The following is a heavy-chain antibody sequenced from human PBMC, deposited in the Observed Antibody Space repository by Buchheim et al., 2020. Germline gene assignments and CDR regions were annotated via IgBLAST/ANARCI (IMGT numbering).Heavy chain of an antibody. J-gene: IGHJ5*02. CDR3: ARALGEYCSGGSCYSRRIRFDP. D-gene: IGHD2-15*01. CDR2: IYYSGST. V-gene: IGHV4-31*03. Sequence: QVQLQESGPGLVKPSQTLSLTCTVSGGSISSGGYYLSWIRQHPGKGLEWIGYIYYSGSTYYNPSLKSRVTISVDPSKNQFSLKLSSVTAADTAVYYCARALGEYCSGGSCYSRRIRFDPWGQGTL. CDR1: GGSISSGGYY.